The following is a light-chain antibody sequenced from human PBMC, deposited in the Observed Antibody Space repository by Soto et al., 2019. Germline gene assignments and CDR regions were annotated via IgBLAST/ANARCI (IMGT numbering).Light chain of an antibody. CDR2: KAS. CDR1: QSISSW. Sequence: DIQMTQSPSTLSASVVYRFTITCRASQSISSWLAWYQQKPGKAPKLLIYKASSLESGVPSRFSGSGSGTEFTLTISSLQPDDFATYYCQHYNSYSEAFGQGTKVDI. CDR3: QHYNSYSEA. J-gene: IGKJ1*01. V-gene: IGKV1-5*03.